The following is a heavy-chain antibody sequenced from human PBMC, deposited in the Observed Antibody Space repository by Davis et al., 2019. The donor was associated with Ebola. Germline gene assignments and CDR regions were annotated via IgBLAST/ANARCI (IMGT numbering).Heavy chain of an antibody. V-gene: IGHV3-23*01. CDR3: AKVCREYSGSYSHFDY. J-gene: IGHJ4*02. Sequence: PGGSLRLSCAASGFSFTSYAMSWVRQAPGKGLEWVSAITAGGDNTFYADSVKGRFTISRDNSMNTLYLQMNSLRAEDTALYYCAKVCREYSGSYSHFDYWGLGSLVTVSS. CDR2: ITAGGDNT. D-gene: IGHD1-26*01. CDR1: GFSFTSYA.